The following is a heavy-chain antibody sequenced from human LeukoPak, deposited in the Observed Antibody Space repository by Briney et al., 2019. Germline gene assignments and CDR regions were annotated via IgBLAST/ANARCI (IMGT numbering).Heavy chain of an antibody. CDR2: IYTSGST. J-gene: IGHJ4*02. V-gene: IGHV4-4*07. CDR1: GGSISSYY. CDR3: ARDSIFGELLSPLDY. Sequence: RPSETLSLTCTVSGGSISSYYWRWIRQPAGKGLEWIGRIYTSGSTNYNPSLKSRVTMSVDTSKNQFSLKLSSVTAADTAVYYCARDSIFGELLSPLDYWGQGTLVTVSS. D-gene: IGHD3-10*01.